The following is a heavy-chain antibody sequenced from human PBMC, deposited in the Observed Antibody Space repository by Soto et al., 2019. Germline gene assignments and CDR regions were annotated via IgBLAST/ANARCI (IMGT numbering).Heavy chain of an antibody. V-gene: IGHV4-59*01. D-gene: IGHD3-9*01. J-gene: IGHJ4*02. CDR2: IYYSGST. CDR3: ARTGSEDWLLSLTAFLYFDD. Sequence: SETLSLTCTVSGGSISSYYWSWIRQPPGKGLEWIGYIYYSGSTNYNPSLKSRVTISVDTSKNQFSLKLSSVTAADTAVYYCARTGSEDWLLSLTAFLYFDDWGQGTLVTVSS. CDR1: GGSISSYY.